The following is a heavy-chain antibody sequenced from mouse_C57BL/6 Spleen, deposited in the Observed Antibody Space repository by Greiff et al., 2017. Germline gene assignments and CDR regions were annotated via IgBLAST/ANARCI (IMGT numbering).Heavy chain of an antibody. J-gene: IGHJ4*01. V-gene: IGHV7-3*01. D-gene: IGHD2-10*02. Sequence: EVKLQESGGGLVQPGGSLSLSCAASGFTFTDYYMSWVRQPPGKALEWLGFIRNKANGYTTEYSASVKGRFTISRDNSQSILYLQMNALRAEDSATYYCASQYGTYYAMDYWGQGTSVTVSS. CDR3: ASQYGTYYAMDY. CDR1: GFTFTDYY. CDR2: IRNKANGYTT.